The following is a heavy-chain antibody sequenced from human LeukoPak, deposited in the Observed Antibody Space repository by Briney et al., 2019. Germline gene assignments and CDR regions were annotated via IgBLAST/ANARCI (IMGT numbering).Heavy chain of an antibody. CDR3: ARGSYYYGSGSYYYFDY. D-gene: IGHD3-10*01. CDR2: INHSGST. V-gene: IGHV4-39*07. CDR1: GASISSSSYY. J-gene: IGHJ4*02. Sequence: SETLSLTCTVSGASISSSSYYWDWIRQPPGKGLEWIGEINHSGSTNYSPSLKSRVTISVDTSKNQFSLKLSSVTAADTAVYYCARGSYYYGSGSYYYFDYWGQGTLVTVSS.